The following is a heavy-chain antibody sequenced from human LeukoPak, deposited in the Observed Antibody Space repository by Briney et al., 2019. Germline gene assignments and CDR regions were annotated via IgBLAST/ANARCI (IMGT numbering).Heavy chain of an antibody. CDR1: GFTFSSYA. J-gene: IGHJ4*02. Sequence: GGSLRLSCSASGFTFSSYAMRWVRQAPGKGLEYVSAISSNGGSTYYANSVKGRFTISRDNSKNTLYLQMGSLRAEDMAVYYCAVYSGSFDYWGQGTLVTVSS. CDR3: AVYSGSFDY. V-gene: IGHV3-64*01. CDR2: ISSNGGST. D-gene: IGHD1-26*01.